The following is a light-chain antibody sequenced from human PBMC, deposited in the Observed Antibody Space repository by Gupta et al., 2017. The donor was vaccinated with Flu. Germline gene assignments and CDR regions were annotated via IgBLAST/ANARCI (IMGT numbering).Light chain of an antibody. CDR3: AAWDDSLSGWV. Sequence: RVTISCSGTRANIGSKTVHWYQHPPGTAPKLLNGTDIQRPSGVPDRFSGSKSGTSASLAISGLQSEDEADYYCAAWDDSLSGWVFGGGTKLTVL. CDR1: RANIGSKT. CDR2: TDI. V-gene: IGLV1-44*01. J-gene: IGLJ3*02.